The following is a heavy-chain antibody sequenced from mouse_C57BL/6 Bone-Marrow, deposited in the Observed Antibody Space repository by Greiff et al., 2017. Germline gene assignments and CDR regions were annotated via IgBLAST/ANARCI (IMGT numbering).Heavy chain of an antibody. CDR2: ISYDGSN. J-gene: IGHJ2*01. Sequence: EVKLMESGPGLVKPSQSLSLTCSVTGYSITSGYYWNWIRQFPGNKLEWMGYISYDGSNNYNPSLKNRISITRDTSKNQFFLKLNSVTTEDTATYYCARDYYGSRVEFDYWGQGTTLTVSS. CDR3: ARDYYGSRVEFDY. D-gene: IGHD1-1*01. V-gene: IGHV3-6*01. CDR1: GYSITSGYY.